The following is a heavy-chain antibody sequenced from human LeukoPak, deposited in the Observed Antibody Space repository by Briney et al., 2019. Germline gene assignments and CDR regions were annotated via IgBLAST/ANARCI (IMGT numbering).Heavy chain of an antibody. D-gene: IGHD3-3*01. J-gene: IGHJ5*02. Sequence: SETLSLTCTASGGSISSSSYYWGWIRQPPGKGLEWIGSIYYSGSTYYNPSLKSRVTISVDTSKNQFSLKLSSVTAADTAVYYCARTYDFNWFDPWGQGTLVTVSS. CDR2: IYYSGST. CDR3: ARTYDFNWFDP. CDR1: GGSISSSSYY. V-gene: IGHV4-39*07.